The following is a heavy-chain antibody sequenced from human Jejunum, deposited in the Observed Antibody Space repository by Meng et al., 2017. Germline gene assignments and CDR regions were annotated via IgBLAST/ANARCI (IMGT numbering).Heavy chain of an antibody. CDR1: GGSISSSSYY. Sequence: QLQLQGPGPGLVKPSETLSPTCTVSGGSISSSSYYWGWIRQPPGKGLEWIGSIYYSGSTYYNPSLKSRVTISVDTSKNQFSLKLSSVTAADTAVYYCASYAATVTTLGVVWFDPWGQGTLVTVSS. J-gene: IGHJ5*02. V-gene: IGHV4-39*07. CDR2: IYYSGST. CDR3: ASYAATVTTLGVVWFDP. D-gene: IGHD4-17*01.